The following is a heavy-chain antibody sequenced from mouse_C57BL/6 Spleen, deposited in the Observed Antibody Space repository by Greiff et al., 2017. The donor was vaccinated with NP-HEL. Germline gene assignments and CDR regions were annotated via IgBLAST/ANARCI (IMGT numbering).Heavy chain of an antibody. V-gene: IGHV1-15*01. Sequence: QVQLKESGAELVRPGASVTLSCKASGYTFTDYEMHWVKQTPVHGLEWIGAIDPETGGTAYNQKFKGKAILTADKSSSTAYMELRSLTSEDSAVYYCTRGLTNYWGQGTTLIVSS. CDR1: GYTFTDYE. J-gene: IGHJ2*01. CDR3: TRGLTNY. D-gene: IGHD1-1*01. CDR2: IDPETGGT.